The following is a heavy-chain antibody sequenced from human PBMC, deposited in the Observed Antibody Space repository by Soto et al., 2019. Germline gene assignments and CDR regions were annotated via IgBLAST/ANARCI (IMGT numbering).Heavy chain of an antibody. J-gene: IGHJ4*02. Sequence: EVQLAESGGGMVQPGGSLRLSCVASGFTFSSYDMHWVRQAPGKGLEYVSSISSNGGTTYYGNSVKGRFTISRDNSKNTLYLQMGSLSAADMAVYYCVRRVSRNYDYWGQGTLVTVSS. CDR3: VRRVSRNYDY. CDR2: ISSNGGTT. D-gene: IGHD1-7*01. CDR1: GFTFSSYD. V-gene: IGHV3-64*01.